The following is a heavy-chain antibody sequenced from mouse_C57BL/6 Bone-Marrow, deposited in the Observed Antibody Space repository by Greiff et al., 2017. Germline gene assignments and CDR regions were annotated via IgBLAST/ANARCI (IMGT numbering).Heavy chain of an antibody. CDR3: ASLGDGYYALFAY. CDR1: GYTFTSYW. Sequence: QVKLQQPGAGLVKPGASVKLSCKASGYTFTSYWMHWVKQRPGQGLEWIGMIHPNSGSTNYNETFKSKATLTVDNSSSTAYMQLSSLTSEDSAVYYCASLGDGYYALFAYWGQGTLVTVSA. V-gene: IGHV1-64*01. J-gene: IGHJ3*01. D-gene: IGHD2-3*01. CDR2: IHPNSGST.